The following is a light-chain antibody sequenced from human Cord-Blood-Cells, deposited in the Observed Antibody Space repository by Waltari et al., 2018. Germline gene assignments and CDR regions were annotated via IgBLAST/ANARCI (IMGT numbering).Light chain of an antibody. CDR2: DAF. CDR3: QHYNSYLT. J-gene: IGKJ4*01. V-gene: IGKV1-5*01. CDR1: QSISSW. Sequence: GDSDSVTCGGSQSISSWLAWYQQKPGKAPKTLIYDAFNLESGVPPRLKGSRSGTQFTPIISIQQADDFVYYYCQHYNSYLTFGEGTKVEIK.